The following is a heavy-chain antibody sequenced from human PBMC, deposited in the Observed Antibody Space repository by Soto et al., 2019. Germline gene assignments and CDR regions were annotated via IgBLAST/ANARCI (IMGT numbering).Heavy chain of an antibody. V-gene: IGHV1-8*01. CDR1: GYTFTSYD. D-gene: IGHD3-10*01. Sequence: ASVKVSCKASGYTFTSYDINWVRQATGQGLEWMGWMNPNSGNTGYAQKFQGRVTMTRNTSISTAYMELSSLRSEDTAVYYCARGYGSGSYYKDSQNWFDPWGQGTLVAVS. CDR3: ARGYGSGSYYKDSQNWFDP. CDR2: MNPNSGNT. J-gene: IGHJ5*02.